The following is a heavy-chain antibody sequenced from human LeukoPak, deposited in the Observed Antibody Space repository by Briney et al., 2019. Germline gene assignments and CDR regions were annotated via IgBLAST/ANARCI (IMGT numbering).Heavy chain of an antibody. CDR2: IRYDGSNK. CDR3: AKDHCSSTSCYLH. CDR1: GFTFSSYG. Sequence: GGSLRLSCAASGFTFSSYGMHWVRQAPGKGLEWVAFIRYDGSNKYYADSVKGRFTISRDNSKNTLYLQMNSLRAEDTAVCYCAKDHCSSTSCYLHWGQGTLVTVSS. V-gene: IGHV3-30*02. D-gene: IGHD2-2*01. J-gene: IGHJ4*02.